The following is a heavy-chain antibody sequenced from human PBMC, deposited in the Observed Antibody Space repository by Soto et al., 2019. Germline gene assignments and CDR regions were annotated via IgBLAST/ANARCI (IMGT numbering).Heavy chain of an antibody. D-gene: IGHD5-12*01. CDR1: GGSISSGGYS. J-gene: IGHJ6*02. V-gene: IGHV4-30-2*01. CDR2: IYHSGST. Sequence: QLQLQESGSGLVKPSQTLSLTCAVSGGSISSGGYSWSWIRQPPGKGLEWIGYIYHSGSTYYNPSLNSRVTKSVDRSKNQFSLKLSSVTAADTAVYYCARRRGFPYYYGMDVWGQGTTVTVSS. CDR3: ARRRGFPYYYGMDV.